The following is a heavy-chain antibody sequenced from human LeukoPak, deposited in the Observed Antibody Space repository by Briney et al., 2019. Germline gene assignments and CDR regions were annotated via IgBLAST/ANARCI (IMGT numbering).Heavy chain of an antibody. J-gene: IGHJ4*02. CDR1: GGSFSGYY. D-gene: IGHD6-19*01. CDR3: ARTSSGWSYRGFDY. Sequence: SETLSLTCAVYGGSFSGYYRSWIRQPPGKGLEWIGEINHSGSTNYNPSLKSRVTISVDTSKNQFSLKLSSVTAADTAVYYCARTSSGWSYRGFDYWGQGTLVTVSS. CDR2: INHSGST. V-gene: IGHV4-34*01.